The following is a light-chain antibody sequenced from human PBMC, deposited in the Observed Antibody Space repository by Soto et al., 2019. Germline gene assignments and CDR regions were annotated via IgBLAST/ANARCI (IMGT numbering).Light chain of an antibody. J-gene: IGKJ4*01. CDR2: DAT. V-gene: IGKV3-11*01. CDR3: QQRTTWPLT. CDR1: QSVTTY. Sequence: EIVMTQSPANLSLSPGERATLSCRASQSVTTYLVWYQQKPGQAPRLLIYDATNRATGIPARFTAAGSGTDFTLTISRLEPEDSAVSFCQQRTTWPLTFGGGTKVEIK.